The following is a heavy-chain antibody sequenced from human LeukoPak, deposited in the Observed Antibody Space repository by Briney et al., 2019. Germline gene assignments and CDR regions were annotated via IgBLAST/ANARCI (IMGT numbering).Heavy chain of an antibody. J-gene: IGHJ5*02. D-gene: IGHD3-3*01. CDR2: IYSGGST. CDR3: ARDNYVSSGYYSYNWFDP. V-gene: IGHV3-53*01. CDR1: GFTVSSNY. Sequence: PGGSLRLSCAASGFTVSSNYMSWVRQAPGKGLEWVSVIYSGGSTYYADSVKGRFTISRDNSKNTLYLQMNSLRAENTALYYCARDNYVSSGYYSYNWFDPWGQGTLVTVSS.